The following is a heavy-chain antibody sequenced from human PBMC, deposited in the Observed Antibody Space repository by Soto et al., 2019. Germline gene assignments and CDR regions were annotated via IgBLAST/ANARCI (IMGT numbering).Heavy chain of an antibody. V-gene: IGHV4-59*08. Sequence: SETLSLTCTVSGGSISSYYWSWIRQPPGKGLEWIGYIYYSGSTNYNPSLKSRVTISVDTSKNQFSLKLSSVTAADTAVYYCARQNNWNYYSLDYWGQGTLVTVSS. D-gene: IGHD1-7*01. J-gene: IGHJ4*02. CDR3: ARQNNWNYYSLDY. CDR1: GGSISSYY. CDR2: IYYSGST.